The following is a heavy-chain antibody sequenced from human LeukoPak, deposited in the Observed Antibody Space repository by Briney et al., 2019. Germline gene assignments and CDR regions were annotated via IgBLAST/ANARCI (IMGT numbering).Heavy chain of an antibody. J-gene: IGHJ4*02. D-gene: IGHD6-19*01. CDR2: IEQDGSES. CDR1: GFTFSSHW. Sequence: GGSLRLSCAASGFTFSSHWMTWVRQAPGKGLEWVANIEQDGSESYYVDSVKGRFTISRDNAKNSLYLQMNSLRAEDTAVYYCAREDSGWTLVLDYWGQGSLVTVSS. CDR3: AREDSGWTLVLDY. V-gene: IGHV3-7*01.